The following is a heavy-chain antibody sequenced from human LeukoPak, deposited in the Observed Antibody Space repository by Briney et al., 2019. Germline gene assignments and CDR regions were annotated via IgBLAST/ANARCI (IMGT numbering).Heavy chain of an antibody. CDR3: ARDLKRLSSWILSYYFDY. D-gene: IGHD5-12*01. CDR1: GFTFITYS. CDR2: ISSTGNYI. Sequence: GGSLRLSCAASGFTFITYSMNWVRQAPEKGLEWVSSISSTGNYIYYADSVKGRFTTSRDNAKNSLYLQMNSLRAEDTAVYYCARDLKRLSSWILSYYFDYWGQGTLVTVSS. V-gene: IGHV3-21*01. J-gene: IGHJ4*02.